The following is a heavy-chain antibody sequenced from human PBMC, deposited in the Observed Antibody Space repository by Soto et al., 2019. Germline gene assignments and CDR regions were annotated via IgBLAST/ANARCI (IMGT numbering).Heavy chain of an antibody. CDR1: GDSVSRNTAA. CDR2: IYYRSKWYT. CDR3: ARTPWGIAARRFTHADY. J-gene: IGHJ4*02. Sequence: SPTLSLTCAISGDSVSRNTAAWDWIRQSPSRGLEWLGRIYYRSKWYTDYAVSVKRRITINPDTSKNQFSLQLNSVTPEDTAVYYCARTPWGIAARRFTHADYWGQGTLVTVSS. V-gene: IGHV6-1*01. D-gene: IGHD6-6*01.